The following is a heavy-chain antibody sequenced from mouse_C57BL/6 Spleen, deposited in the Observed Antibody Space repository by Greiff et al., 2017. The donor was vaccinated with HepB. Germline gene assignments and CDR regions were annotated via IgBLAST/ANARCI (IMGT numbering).Heavy chain of an antibody. CDR1: GFTFSSYG. CDR3: ARQSTIVTYYFDY. V-gene: IGHV5-6*02. CDR2: ISSGGSYT. D-gene: IGHD2-5*01. Sequence: DVKLVESGGDLVKPGGSLKLSCAASGFTFSSYGMSWVRQTPDKRLEWVATISSGGSYTYYPDSVKGRFTISRDNAKNTLYLQMSSLKSEDTAMYYCARQSTIVTYYFDYWGQGTTLTVSS. J-gene: IGHJ2*01.